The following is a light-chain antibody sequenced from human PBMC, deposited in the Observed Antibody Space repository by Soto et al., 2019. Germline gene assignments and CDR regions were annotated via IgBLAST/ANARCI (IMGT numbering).Light chain of an antibody. CDR2: ADN. CDR3: QSYDTSLSGVI. V-gene: IGLV1-40*01. J-gene: IGLJ2*01. Sequence: QSVLTQPPSVSGAPGQRVTISCTGSSSNIGAGYDVHWYQQFPGAAPRLLIYADNNRPSGVPDRFSASKSGTSASLAITGLQGEDEAYYYCQSYDTSLSGVIFGAGTKLTVL. CDR1: SSNIGAGYD.